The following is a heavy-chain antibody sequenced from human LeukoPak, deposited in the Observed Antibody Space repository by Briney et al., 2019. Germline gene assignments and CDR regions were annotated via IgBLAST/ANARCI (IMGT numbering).Heavy chain of an antibody. D-gene: IGHD4-17*01. Sequence: PGGSLRLSCTVSGFTVSSNSMSWVRQAPGKGLEWVSFIYSDNTHYSDSVKGRFTISRDNSKNTLYLQMNSLRAEDTAVYYCARVPTVTFFDHWGQGTPVTVSS. CDR2: IYSDNT. CDR1: GFTVSSNS. V-gene: IGHV3-53*01. CDR3: ARVPTVTFFDH. J-gene: IGHJ4*02.